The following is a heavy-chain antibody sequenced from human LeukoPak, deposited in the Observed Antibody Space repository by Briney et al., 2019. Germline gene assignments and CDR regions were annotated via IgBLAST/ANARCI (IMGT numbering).Heavy chain of an antibody. D-gene: IGHD4-17*01. J-gene: IGHJ4*02. CDR3: ARLATYGDFSD. CDR1: GDSISGYY. V-gene: IGHV4-59*08. Sequence: SETLSLTCTVSGDSISGYYWSWVRQPPGKGLEWIGYIFHNGSTKYNPSLESRVTISIDTSKNQFSLRLSSVTAADTAVYYCARLATYGDFSDWGQGTLVTVSS. CDR2: IFHNGST.